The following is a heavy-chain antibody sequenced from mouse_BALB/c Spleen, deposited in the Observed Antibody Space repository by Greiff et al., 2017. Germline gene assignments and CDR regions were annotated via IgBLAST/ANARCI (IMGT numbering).Heavy chain of an antibody. V-gene: IGHV8-12*01. Sequence: QVTLKVSGPGILQPSQTLSLTCSFSGFSLSTSGMGVSWIRQPSGKGLEWLAHIYWDDDKRYNPSLKSRLTISKDTSRNQVFLKITSVDTADTATYYCARGGDPYAMDYWGQGTSVTVSS. D-gene: IGHD2-13*01. CDR3: ARGGDPYAMDY. CDR2: IYWDDDK. CDR1: GFSLSTSGMG. J-gene: IGHJ4*01.